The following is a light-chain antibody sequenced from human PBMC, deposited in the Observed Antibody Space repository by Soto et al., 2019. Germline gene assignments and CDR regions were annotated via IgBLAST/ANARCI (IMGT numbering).Light chain of an antibody. CDR3: QQYGNSLWT. Sequence: EIVLTQSPGTLSLSPGERATLSCRASQSVTRSYLGWYQQKPGQTPRLLIYGASIRATGIPDRFSGSGSGTDFTLTISRLETEDFAVYYCQQYGNSLWTFGQGTKVEIK. J-gene: IGKJ1*01. CDR2: GAS. CDR1: QSVTRSY. V-gene: IGKV3-20*01.